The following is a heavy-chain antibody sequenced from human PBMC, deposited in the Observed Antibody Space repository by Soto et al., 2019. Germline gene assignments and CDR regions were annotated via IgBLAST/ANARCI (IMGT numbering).Heavy chain of an antibody. CDR2: INHSGST. J-gene: IGHJ4*02. Sequence: PSETLSLTCAVYGGSFSGYYWSWIRQPPGKGLEWIGEINHSGSTNYNPSLNSRVTISVDTSKNQFSLKLSSVTAADTAVYYCARARRQQLVRKGATRSYFFDYWGQGTLVTVSS. CDR3: ARARRQQLVRKGATRSYFFDY. V-gene: IGHV4-34*01. D-gene: IGHD6-13*01. CDR1: GGSFSGYY.